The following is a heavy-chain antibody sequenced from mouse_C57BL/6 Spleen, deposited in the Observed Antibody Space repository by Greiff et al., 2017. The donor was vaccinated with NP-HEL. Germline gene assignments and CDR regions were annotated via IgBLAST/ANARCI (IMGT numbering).Heavy chain of an antibody. CDR3: ARTRMITTNYFDY. CDR1: GFTFSSYG. V-gene: IGHV5-6*01. Sequence: EVQVVESGGDLVKPGGSLKLSCAASGFTFSSYGMSWVRQTPDKRLEWVATISSGGSYTYYPDSVKGRFTISRDNAKNTLYLQMSSLKSEDTAMYYCARTRMITTNYFDYWGQGTTLTVSS. J-gene: IGHJ2*01. CDR2: ISSGGSYT. D-gene: IGHD2-4*01.